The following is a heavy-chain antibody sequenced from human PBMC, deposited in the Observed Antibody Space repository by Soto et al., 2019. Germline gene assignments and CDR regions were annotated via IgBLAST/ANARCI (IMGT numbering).Heavy chain of an antibody. CDR2: ISAYNGNT. CDR3: AREGNDYGDYSYYYYGMDV. J-gene: IGHJ6*02. CDR1: GYTFTSYG. Sequence: ASVKVSCKASGYTFTSYGISWVRQAPGQGLEWMGWISAYNGNTNYAQKLQGRVTMTTDTSTSTAYMELRSLRSDDTAVYYCAREGNDYGDYSYYYYGMDVWGQGTTVTAS. V-gene: IGHV1-18*01. D-gene: IGHD4-17*01.